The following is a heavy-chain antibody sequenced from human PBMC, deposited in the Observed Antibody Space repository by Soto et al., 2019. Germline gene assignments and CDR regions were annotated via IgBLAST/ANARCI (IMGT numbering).Heavy chain of an antibody. V-gene: IGHV3-30*18. Sequence: PGGSLRLSCAASGFTFSSYGMHWVRQAPGKGLEWVAVISYDGSNKYYADSVKGRFTISRDNSKNTLYLQMNSLRAEDTAVYYCAKDISIAAAGNDYWGQGTLVTVSS. CDR1: GFTFSSYG. CDR2: ISYDGSNK. D-gene: IGHD6-13*01. CDR3: AKDISIAAAGNDY. J-gene: IGHJ4*02.